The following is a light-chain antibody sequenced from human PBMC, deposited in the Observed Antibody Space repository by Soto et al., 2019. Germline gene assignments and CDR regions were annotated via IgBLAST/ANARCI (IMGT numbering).Light chain of an antibody. J-gene: IGLJ3*02. CDR1: SSDVGGYNS. CDR3: SSYTSTSAWV. V-gene: IGLV2-14*01. Sequence: QSVLTQPASVSGSPGQSITISCTGTSSDVGGYNSVSWYQQHPGKAPKLMIYEVSNRPSGVSNRFSGSKSGNTASLTISGLQAEDETDYYCSSYTSTSAWVFGGGTKLTV. CDR2: EVS.